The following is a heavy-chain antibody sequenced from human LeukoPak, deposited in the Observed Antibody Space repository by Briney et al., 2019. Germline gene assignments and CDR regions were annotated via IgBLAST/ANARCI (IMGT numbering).Heavy chain of an antibody. V-gene: IGHV5-51*01. CDR1: GYSFTSYW. D-gene: IGHD3-22*01. J-gene: IGHJ4*02. CDR2: IYPGDSDT. CDR3: ASRITMIGGGFDY. Sequence: GESLKISCKGSGYSFTSYWIGWVRQMPGKGLEWMGIIYPGDSDTRYSPSFQGRVTISADKSISTAYLQWSSLKASDTAMYYCASRITMIGGGFDYWGQGTLVTVSS.